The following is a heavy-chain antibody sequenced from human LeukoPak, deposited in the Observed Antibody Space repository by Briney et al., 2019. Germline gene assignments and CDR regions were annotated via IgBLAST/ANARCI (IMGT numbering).Heavy chain of an antibody. D-gene: IGHD4-17*01. V-gene: IGHV3-53*01. Sequence: QPGGSLRLSCAASGFTVSSNYMSWVRQAPGKGLEWVSVIYTGGSPNYADSVKGRFTISRHNSKNTLYLQMNSLRAEDTAVYYCARDRGDYGDYGPLDWGQGTLVTVSS. CDR2: IYTGGSP. J-gene: IGHJ4*02. CDR3: ARDRGDYGDYGPLD. CDR1: GFTVSSNY.